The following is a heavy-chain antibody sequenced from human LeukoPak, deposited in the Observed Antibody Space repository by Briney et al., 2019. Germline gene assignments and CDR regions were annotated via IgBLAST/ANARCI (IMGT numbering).Heavy chain of an antibody. J-gene: IGHJ5*02. CDR2: IIPIFGTA. D-gene: IGHD3-3*01. CDR1: GGTFSSYA. CDR3: ARGHDFWSGSGGLQYNWFDP. V-gene: IGHV1-69*13. Sequence: SVKVSCKASGGTFSSYAISWLRQAPGQGLEWMGGIIPIFGTANYAQKFQGRVTMTAHESTSTAYMELSSLRSEDTAVYYCARGHDFWSGSGGLQYNWFDPWGQGTLVTVSS.